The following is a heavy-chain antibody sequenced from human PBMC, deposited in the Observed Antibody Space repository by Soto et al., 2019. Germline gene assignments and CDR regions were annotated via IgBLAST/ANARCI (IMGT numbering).Heavy chain of an antibody. D-gene: IGHD3-22*01. V-gene: IGHV3-23*01. J-gene: IGHJ4*02. CDR2: ISGSGGST. Sequence: EVQLLESGGGLVQPGGSLRLSCAASGFTFSSYAMSWVRQAPGKGLEWVSAISGSGGSTYYADSVKGRFTISRDNSKNTLYLQMNSLRDEDTAVYYCAKGGPYYYDSSGDYDYWGQGTLVTVSS. CDR3: AKGGPYYYDSSGDYDY. CDR1: GFTFSSYA.